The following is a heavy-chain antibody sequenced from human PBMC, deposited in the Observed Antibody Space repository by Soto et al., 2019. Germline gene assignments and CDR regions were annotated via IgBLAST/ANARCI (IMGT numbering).Heavy chain of an antibody. D-gene: IGHD2-15*01. CDR2: INHSGST. Sequence: PSETLSLTCAVYGGSFSGYYWSWIRQPPGKGLEWIGEINHSGSTNYNPSLKSRVTISVDTSKNQFSLKLSSVTAADTAVYYCARVLARHHRNYYYYGMDVWGQGTKVTVSS. J-gene: IGHJ6*02. CDR3: ARVLARHHRNYYYYGMDV. V-gene: IGHV4-34*01. CDR1: GGSFSGYY.